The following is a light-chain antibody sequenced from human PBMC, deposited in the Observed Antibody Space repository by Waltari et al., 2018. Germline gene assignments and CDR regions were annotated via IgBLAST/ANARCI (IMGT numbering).Light chain of an antibody. CDR2: GAS. CDR3: QQYNNWPRT. V-gene: IGKV3-15*01. CDR1: QSVSSN. J-gene: IGKJ4*01. Sequence: EIVITQSPATLSVSPGERATLSCRASQSVSSNLAWYQQKPGQAPRLLIYGASTRATGIPARFSGSGSGTEFTLTISSMQSEDFVVYYCQQYNNWPRTFGGGTKVEIK.